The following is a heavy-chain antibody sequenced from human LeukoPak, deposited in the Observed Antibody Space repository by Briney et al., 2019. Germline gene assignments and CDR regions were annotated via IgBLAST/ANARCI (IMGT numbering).Heavy chain of an antibody. CDR1: GFTFSRYG. D-gene: IGHD3-22*01. CDR3: AKFKGHYYYDSSGYCDN. V-gene: IGHV3-30*18. CDR2: ISYDGSNK. Sequence: PGTSLRLSCAASGFTFSRYGMHWVRQAPGKGLEWVAAISYDGSNKYYADSVKGRFTISRDNSKNTLYLQMNSLRAEDTAVFYCAKFKGHYYYDSSGYCDNWGQGTLVTVSS. J-gene: IGHJ4*02.